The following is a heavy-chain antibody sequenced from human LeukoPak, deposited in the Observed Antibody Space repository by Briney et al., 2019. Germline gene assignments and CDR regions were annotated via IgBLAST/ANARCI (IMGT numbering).Heavy chain of an antibody. D-gene: IGHD2-15*01. J-gene: IGHJ5*02. Sequence: PGGSLRLSCAASGFTFTSYGFHWVRQAPGKGLEWVAVIWYDVSNKYYVDSVKGRFTISRDNSKNTLYLQMNSLTAEDTAVYYCAKDGSGGGWKWFDPWGQGTLVTVSS. CDR3: AKDGSGGGWKWFDP. CDR1: GFTFTSYG. CDR2: IWYDVSNK. V-gene: IGHV3-33*06.